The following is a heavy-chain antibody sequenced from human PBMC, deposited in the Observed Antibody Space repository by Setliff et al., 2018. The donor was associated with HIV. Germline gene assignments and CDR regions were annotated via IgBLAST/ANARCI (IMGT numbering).Heavy chain of an antibody. D-gene: IGHD1-26*01. CDR1: GDSITRGSYY. CDR2: IYTSGKT. Sequence: SETLSLXCTVSGDSITRGSYYWSWIRQPAGKGLEWIGHIYTSGKTHYSPSLKSRITISAGTSKNQLSLNLSSVTAAATAVYYCARAAYSGTYLWEPATDLWGRGTLVTV. V-gene: IGHV4-61*09. J-gene: IGHJ2*01. CDR3: ARAAYSGTYLWEPATDL.